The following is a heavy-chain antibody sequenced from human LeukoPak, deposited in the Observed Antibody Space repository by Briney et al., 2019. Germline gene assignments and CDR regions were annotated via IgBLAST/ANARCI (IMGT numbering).Heavy chain of an antibody. D-gene: IGHD2-2*01. CDR1: GYTFTSYY. Sequence: GASVNVSCKASGYTFTSYYMHWVRQAPGQGLEWMGMINPSGGSTSYAQKFQGRVTMTRDTSTSTVYMELSSLRSEDTAVYYCAREGCSSTSCYDGAFDIWGQGTMVTVSS. CDR3: AREGCSSTSCYDGAFDI. V-gene: IGHV1-46*01. CDR2: INPSGGST. J-gene: IGHJ3*02.